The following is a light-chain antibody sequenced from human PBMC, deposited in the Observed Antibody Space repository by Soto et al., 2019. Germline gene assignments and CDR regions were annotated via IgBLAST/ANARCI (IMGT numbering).Light chain of an antibody. J-gene: IGLJ1*01. V-gene: IGLV1-44*01. CDR2: LND. Sequence: QSVLTQPPSLSATPGQRVNISCSGSFSNIGDNAVNWYQQLPGAAPKLLIYLNDQRPSGVPDRFSGSKSGTSAFLAISGLQSEDEADYYCAAWDESLNAIFGTGTKVTV. CDR3: AAWDESLNAI. CDR1: FSNIGDNA.